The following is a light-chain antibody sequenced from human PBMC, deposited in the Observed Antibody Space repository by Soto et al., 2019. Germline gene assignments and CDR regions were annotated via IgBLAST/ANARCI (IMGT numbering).Light chain of an antibody. Sequence: DIQMTQSPSTLSASVGDRVTITCRASQSISSYLNWYQQKPGKAPKLLIYDASSLESGVPSRFSGSGSGTEFTLTISSLQPDDFATYYCQQYNNSFGQGTKVDIK. V-gene: IGKV1-5*01. CDR2: DAS. J-gene: IGKJ2*01. CDR1: QSISSY. CDR3: QQYNNS.